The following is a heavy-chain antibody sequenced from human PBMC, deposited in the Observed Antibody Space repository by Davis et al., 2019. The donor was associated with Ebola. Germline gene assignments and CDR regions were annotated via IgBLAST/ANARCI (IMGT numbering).Heavy chain of an antibody. CDR2: INPNDVRT. D-gene: IGHD5-12*01. J-gene: IGHJ3*02. V-gene: IGHV1-46*03. CDR3: TTPGGQDSGYDVFDI. CDR1: LSPFPNYY. Sequence: SVPVSCKASLSPFPNYYIHCVRQPPRQRLEWLGMINPNDVRTFYAQKFQGRVTVTRDTSPTTVYMDLSSLRSEDTALYYCTTPGGQDSGYDVFDIWGQGTMVTVSS.